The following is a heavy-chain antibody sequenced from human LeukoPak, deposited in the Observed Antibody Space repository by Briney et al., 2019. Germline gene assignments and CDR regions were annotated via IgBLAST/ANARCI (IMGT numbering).Heavy chain of an antibody. Sequence: ASVKVSRKASGYTFTDYFMHWVRQAPGQGLEWMGWINPHSGGTNYAQKFQGRVTMTRDTSISTAYVELNRLRSDGTAVYYCARGGLPAFYHYMDVWGKGTTVTVSS. CDR1: GYTFTDYF. D-gene: IGHD1-26*01. J-gene: IGHJ6*03. CDR3: ARGGLPAFYHYMDV. V-gene: IGHV1-2*02. CDR2: INPHSGGT.